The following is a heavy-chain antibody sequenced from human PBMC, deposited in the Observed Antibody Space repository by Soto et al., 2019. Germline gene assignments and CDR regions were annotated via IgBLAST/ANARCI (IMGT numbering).Heavy chain of an antibody. CDR2: INHSGST. J-gene: IGHJ3*02. D-gene: IGHD3-3*01. Sequence: QVQLQQWGAGLLKPSETLSLTCAVYGESFSGYFWSWIRQPPGKGPAWIGEINHSGSTNVNPSLKSRVTISLDTSKNHCSLRLKSVTAADTAVYYCARAHLGWPDAFDIWGQGTRVTVSS. V-gene: IGHV4-34*01. CDR1: GESFSGYF. CDR3: ARAHLGWPDAFDI.